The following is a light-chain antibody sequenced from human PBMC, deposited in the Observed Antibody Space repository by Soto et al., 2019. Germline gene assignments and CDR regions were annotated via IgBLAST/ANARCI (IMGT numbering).Light chain of an antibody. V-gene: IGLV2-14*03. Sequence: QSALAQPASASGSPGQSVTISCTGTNSDVGGSDFVSWYQQHPGKAPKLMIYDVTNRSSGVAYRFSGSKSGNTASLTISGLQAEDDADYYCSSYTSSSTYVFGTGTKLTVL. CDR1: NSDVGGSDF. CDR2: DVT. CDR3: SSYTSSSTYV. J-gene: IGLJ1*01.